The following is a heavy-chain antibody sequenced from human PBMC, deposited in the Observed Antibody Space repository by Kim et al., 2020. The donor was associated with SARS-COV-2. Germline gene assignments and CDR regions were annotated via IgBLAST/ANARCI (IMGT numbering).Heavy chain of an antibody. CDR3: ARYDF. D-gene: IGHD3-3*01. J-gene: IGHJ4*02. Sequence: SETLSLTCAVYGGTFSGYYWTWIRQPPGKGLEWIGDIDHSGSAKYNPSLKSRVTISIDTSNNQFSLKMNSVTTADTAIYYCARYDFWSRGTLVTVSS. V-gene: IGHV4-34*08. CDR1: GGTFSGYY. CDR2: IDHSGSA.